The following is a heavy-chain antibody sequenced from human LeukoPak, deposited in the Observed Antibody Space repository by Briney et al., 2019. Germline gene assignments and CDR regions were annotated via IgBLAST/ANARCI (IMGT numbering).Heavy chain of an antibody. CDR1: GYSFTSYW. Sequence: TPGESLKISCKGSGYSFTSYWITWVRQMPGKGLEWMGTIDPSDSYTNYSPSFQGHVTISADKSITTAYVQWSSLKVSDTAMYYCARLRGSGSYLVDYWGQGTLVTVSS. D-gene: IGHD3-10*01. CDR3: ARLRGSGSYLVDY. J-gene: IGHJ4*02. V-gene: IGHV5-10-1*01. CDR2: IDPSDSYT.